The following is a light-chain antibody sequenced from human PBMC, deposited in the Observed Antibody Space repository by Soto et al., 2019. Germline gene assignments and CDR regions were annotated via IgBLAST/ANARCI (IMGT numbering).Light chain of an antibody. J-gene: IGKJ5*01. CDR2: AAS. CDR1: QSISSY. Sequence: DIQMTQAPSSLSASVRDRVTITCRASQSISSYLNWYQQKPGTAPKLLIYAASSLQSGVPSRFSGSGSGTDLTLTISSMQPEDFATYYCQQSYSTPPITFGQGTRLEIK. V-gene: IGKV1-39*01. CDR3: QQSYSTPPIT.